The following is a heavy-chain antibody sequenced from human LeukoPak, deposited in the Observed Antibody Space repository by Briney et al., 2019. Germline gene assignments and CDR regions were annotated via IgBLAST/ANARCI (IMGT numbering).Heavy chain of an antibody. CDR3: ARDGLPAARDL. Sequence: GGSLRLACAASGFTVSRNHMSWVRQAPGKGLEWVSVLDSGSKTSYAESVKGRFTISRDKSKNTLYLQMNSLRSDDTAVYYCARDGLPAARDLWGQGTMVTVSS. D-gene: IGHD6-6*01. CDR1: GFTVSRNH. V-gene: IGHV3-66*01. J-gene: IGHJ3*01. CDR2: LDSGSKT.